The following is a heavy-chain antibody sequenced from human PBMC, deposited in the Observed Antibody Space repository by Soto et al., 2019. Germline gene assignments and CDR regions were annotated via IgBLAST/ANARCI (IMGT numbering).Heavy chain of an antibody. CDR1: GGSISSGGYY. Sequence: SETLSLTCTVSGGSISSGGYYWSWIRQHPGKGLEWIGYIYYSGSTYYNPSLKSRVTISVDTSKNQFSLKLSSVTAADTAVYYCARVQGYYYDSSGHYYFDYWGQGTLVTVSS. D-gene: IGHD3-22*01. V-gene: IGHV4-31*03. CDR3: ARVQGYYYDSSGHYYFDY. CDR2: IYYSGST. J-gene: IGHJ4*02.